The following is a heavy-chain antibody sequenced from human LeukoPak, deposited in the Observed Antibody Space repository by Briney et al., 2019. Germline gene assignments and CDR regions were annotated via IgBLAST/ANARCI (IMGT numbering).Heavy chain of an antibody. V-gene: IGHV1-69*13. CDR1: GGTFSSHA. D-gene: IGHD3-3*01. J-gene: IGHJ5*02. CDR2: IIPIFGTA. CDR3: AREDTRITIFGVVIRWFDP. Sequence: EASVKVSCKASGGTFSSHAISWVRQAPGQGLEWMGGIIPIFGTANYAQKFQGRVTITADESTSTAYMELSSLRSEDTAVYYCAREDTRITIFGVVIRWFDPWGQGTLVTVSS.